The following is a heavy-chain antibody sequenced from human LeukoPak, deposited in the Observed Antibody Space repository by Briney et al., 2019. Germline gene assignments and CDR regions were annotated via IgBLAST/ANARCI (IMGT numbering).Heavy chain of an antibody. V-gene: IGHV4-59*01. CDR2: IYYTVIT. CDR3: ARLHSSRAEEFDP. J-gene: IGHJ5*02. Sequence: SETLSLTCTVSGGSISGYYWSWIRQSPGKGLEWIGYIYYTVITAYNPSLASRVTISVYRCNNKFSLRLTSVTAADTAVYYCARLHSSRAEEFDPWGQGTLVTVSS. CDR1: GGSISGYY.